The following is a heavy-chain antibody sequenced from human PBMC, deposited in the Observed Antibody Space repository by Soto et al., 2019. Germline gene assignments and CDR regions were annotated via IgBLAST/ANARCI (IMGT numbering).Heavy chain of an antibody. Sequence: EVQLLESGGGLVQPGGSLRLSCAASGFTFSSYAMSWVRQAPGKGLEWVSAISGSGGSTYYADSVKGRFTISRDNSKNTLYLQMNSLRAEDTAVYYCAKSTADCSGGSCRGGFDYWGQGTLVTVSS. V-gene: IGHV3-23*01. CDR1: GFTFSSYA. D-gene: IGHD2-15*01. CDR3: AKSTADCSGGSCRGGFDY. J-gene: IGHJ4*02. CDR2: ISGSGGST.